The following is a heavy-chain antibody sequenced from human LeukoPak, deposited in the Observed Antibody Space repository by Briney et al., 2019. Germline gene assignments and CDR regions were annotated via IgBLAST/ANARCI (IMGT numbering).Heavy chain of an antibody. CDR3: ARGSGYDPFPDY. V-gene: IGHV4-59*01. D-gene: IGHD5-12*01. CDR1: GGSISSYY. J-gene: IGHJ4*02. CDR2: MYYSGST. Sequence: SETLSLTCTVSGGSISSYYWSWIRQPPGKGLEWIGYMYYSGSTNYNPSLKSRGTISVDTSKNQFSLKLSSVTAADTAVYYCARGSGYDPFPDYWGQGTLVTVSS.